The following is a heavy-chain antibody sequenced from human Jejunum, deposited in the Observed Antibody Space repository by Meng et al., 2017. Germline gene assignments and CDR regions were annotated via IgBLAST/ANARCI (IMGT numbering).Heavy chain of an antibody. CDR1: GYTFTDHY. Sequence: QVQLVQSGAEVKKPGASVKVSCKASGYTFTDHYIHWVRQAPGRGLEWMGWTNPDTGGTNYAQKFQGWVTMTRDTSISTAYMELRRLRSDDTAVYYCARDAGSFLDYYFDSWGQGTLVTVSS. V-gene: IGHV1-2*04. D-gene: IGHD1-1*01. CDR2: TNPDTGGT. CDR3: ARDAGSFLDYYFDS. J-gene: IGHJ4*02.